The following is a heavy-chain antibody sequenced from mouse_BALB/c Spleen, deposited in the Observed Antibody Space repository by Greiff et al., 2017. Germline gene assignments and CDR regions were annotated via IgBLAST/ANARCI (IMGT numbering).Heavy chain of an antibody. J-gene: IGHJ1*01. V-gene: IGHV3-8*02. Sequence: EVQLVESGPSLVKPSQTLSLTCSVTGDSITSGYWNWIRKFPGNKLEYMGYISYSGSTYYNPSLKSRISITRDTSKNQYYLQLNSVTTEDTATYYCARSVITTGYFDVWGAGTTVTVSS. D-gene: IGHD1-1*01. CDR2: ISYSGST. CDR3: ARSVITTGYFDV. CDR1: GDSITSGY.